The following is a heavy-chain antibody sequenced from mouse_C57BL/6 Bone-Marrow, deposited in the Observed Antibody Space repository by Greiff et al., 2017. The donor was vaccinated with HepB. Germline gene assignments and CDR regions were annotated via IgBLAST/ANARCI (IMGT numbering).Heavy chain of an antibody. CDR3: ARWPITTVVDY. V-gene: IGHV1-7*01. Sequence: VQLQQSGAELAKPGASVKLSCKASGYTFTSYWMHWVKQRPGQGLDWIGYINPGCGYTNYNQQFKDKATLTADKSSRTTYMQLSSLTYEDSAVYYCARWPITTVVDYGGQGTTLTVSS. D-gene: IGHD1-1*01. CDR1: GYTFTSYW. CDR2: INPGCGYT. J-gene: IGHJ2*01.